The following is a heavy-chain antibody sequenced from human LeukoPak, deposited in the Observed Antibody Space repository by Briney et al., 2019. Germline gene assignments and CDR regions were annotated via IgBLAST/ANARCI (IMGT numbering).Heavy chain of an antibody. CDR3: ARGGGLRGVIIRRFPNWFDP. V-gene: IGHV4-34*01. CDR2: INHSGST. J-gene: IGHJ5*02. Sequence: SETLSLTCAVYGGSFSGYYWSWIRQPPGKGLEWIGEINHSGSTNYNPSPKSRVTISVDTSKNQFSLKLSSVTAADTAVYYCARGGGLRGVIIRRFPNWFDPWGQGTLVTVSS. CDR1: GGSFSGYY. D-gene: IGHD3-10*01.